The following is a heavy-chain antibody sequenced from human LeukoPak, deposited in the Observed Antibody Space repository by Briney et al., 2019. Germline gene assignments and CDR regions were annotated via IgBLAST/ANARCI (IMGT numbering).Heavy chain of an antibody. CDR1: RYSSTYVFTTYP. CDR3: ARKWSSRDWFDP. CDR2: INLRGDAT. Sequence: ASVKVSCKASRYSSTYVFTTYPIHWVRQAPGQGLEWLGMINLRGDATIYAQKFQGRVTMTSDSSTTTVYMELSSLKSEDTGLYYCARKWSSRDWFDPWGQGTLVTVSS. D-gene: IGHD2-8*01. J-gene: IGHJ5*02. V-gene: IGHV1-46*01.